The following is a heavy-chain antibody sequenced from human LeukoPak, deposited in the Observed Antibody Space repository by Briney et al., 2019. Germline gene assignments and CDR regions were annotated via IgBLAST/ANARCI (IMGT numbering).Heavy chain of an antibody. CDR1: VFTFINFI. J-gene: IGHJ4*02. V-gene: IGHV3-48*02. D-gene: IGHD3-10*01. CDR3: ARVAYGAGSSL. Sequence: PGGSLRPSFAHPVFTFINFIVNWGPQAPGKGPEWISYISTSGNTIYYADSVKGRFTISRDSAKNSLFLQMNSLRDEDTAVYYCARVAYGAGSSLWGQGTLVTVSS. CDR2: ISTSGNTI.